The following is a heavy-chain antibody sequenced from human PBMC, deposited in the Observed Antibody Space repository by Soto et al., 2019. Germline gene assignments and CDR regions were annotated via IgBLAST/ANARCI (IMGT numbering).Heavy chain of an antibody. CDR2: IYYSGST. J-gene: IGHJ4*02. CDR3: ARVGIATAATDY. CDR1: GGSISTGGYY. V-gene: IGHV4-31*03. D-gene: IGHD6-13*01. Sequence: QVQLQESGPGLVKPSQTLSLTCTVSGGSISTGGYYWSWIRQHPGKGLEWIGYIYYSGSTDYNPSLKSRVTISEDTSQNQFSLKLSSVTAADTAVYYCARVGIATAATDYWGQGTLVTVSS.